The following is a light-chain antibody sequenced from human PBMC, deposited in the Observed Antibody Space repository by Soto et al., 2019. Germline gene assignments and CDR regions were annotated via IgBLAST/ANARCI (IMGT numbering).Light chain of an antibody. CDR1: SSDIGSYDH. Sequence: QSVLTQPASVSGSPGQSITISCSGTSSDIGSYDHVAWYQQFPGKSPKLIIYAVSDRPSGVSDRFSGSKSGISASLTISGLQPEDEAYYYCSSLSTTSTPIVFGTGTKVTVL. CDR2: AVS. CDR3: SSLSTTSTPIV. V-gene: IGLV2-14*03. J-gene: IGLJ1*01.